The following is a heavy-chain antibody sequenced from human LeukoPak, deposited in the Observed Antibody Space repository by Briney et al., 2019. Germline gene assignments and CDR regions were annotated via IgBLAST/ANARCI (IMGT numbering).Heavy chain of an antibody. Sequence: ASVKVSCKASGYTFTGYYMHWVRQAPGQGLEWMGWINPNSGGTNYAQKFQGRVTMTRDTSISTAYMELSRLRSDDTAVYNCARVNLGATYYDYVWGSYRSSDAFDIWGQGTMVTVSS. CDR3: ARVNLGATYYDYVWGSYRSSDAFDI. D-gene: IGHD3-16*01. CDR1: GYTFTGYY. J-gene: IGHJ3*02. V-gene: IGHV1-2*02. CDR2: INPNSGGT.